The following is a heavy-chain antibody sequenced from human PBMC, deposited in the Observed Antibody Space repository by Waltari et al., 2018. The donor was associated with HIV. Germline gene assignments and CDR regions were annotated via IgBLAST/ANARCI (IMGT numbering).Heavy chain of an antibody. Sequence: QLQLQESGPGLVKPSETLSLTCTVSGGSISSSSYYWGWIRQPPGKGLEWIGSIYYSASTYYHPSLKSRVTISVDTSKNQFSLKLSSVTAADTAVYYCARDQTAVAGAPPAHWGQGTLVTVSS. D-gene: IGHD6-19*01. J-gene: IGHJ4*02. CDR3: ARDQTAVAGAPPAH. V-gene: IGHV4-39*07. CDR1: GGSISSSSYY. CDR2: IYYSAST.